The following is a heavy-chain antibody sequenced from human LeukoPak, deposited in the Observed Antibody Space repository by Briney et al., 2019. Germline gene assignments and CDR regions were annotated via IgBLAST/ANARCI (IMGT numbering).Heavy chain of an antibody. CDR1: GYSFTSYW. CDR2: IYPGDSDT. D-gene: IGHD2-2*02. Sequence: GESLKISCKGSGYSFTSYWIGWVRQMPGKGLEWVGIIYPGDSDTRYSPSFQGQVTISADKSISTAYLQWSSLKASDTAMYYCASAIRYCSSTSCYTQAFDIWGQGTMVTVSS. J-gene: IGHJ3*02. CDR3: ASAIRYCSSTSCYTQAFDI. V-gene: IGHV5-51*01.